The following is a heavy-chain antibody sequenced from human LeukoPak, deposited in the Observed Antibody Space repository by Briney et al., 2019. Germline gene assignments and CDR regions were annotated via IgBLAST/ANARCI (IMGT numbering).Heavy chain of an antibody. CDR1: GMTFSSHW. CDR2: ISSSSSYI. Sequence: PGGSLRLSCAASGMTFSSHWMNWVRQAPGKGLEWVSSISSSSSYIYYADSVKGRFTISRDNAKNSLYLQMNSLRAEDTAVYYCARDLFWSGYGYWGQGTLVTVSS. CDR3: ARDLFWSGYGY. D-gene: IGHD3-3*01. V-gene: IGHV3-21*01. J-gene: IGHJ4*02.